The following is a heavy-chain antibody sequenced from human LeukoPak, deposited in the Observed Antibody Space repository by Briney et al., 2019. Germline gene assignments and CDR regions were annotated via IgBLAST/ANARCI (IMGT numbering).Heavy chain of an antibody. Sequence: ASVKVSCKASGYTFTSYYTHWVREAPGQGLEWMGIIKPSGGSTLYAQKFQGRVTVTSDMSTSTVYVELSSLRSEDTAVYYCAREVPENFNFDYWGQGTLVTVSS. J-gene: IGHJ4*02. CDR3: AREVPENFNFDY. CDR2: IKPSGGST. V-gene: IGHV1-46*01. D-gene: IGHD2/OR15-2a*01. CDR1: GYTFTSYY.